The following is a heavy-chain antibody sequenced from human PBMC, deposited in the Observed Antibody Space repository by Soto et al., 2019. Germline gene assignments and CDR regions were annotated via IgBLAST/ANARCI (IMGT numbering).Heavy chain of an antibody. V-gene: IGHV4-59*01. CDR1: DGSISSYY. CDR3: AKDSFQVGTIVVVPAANDY. CDR2: IYYSGST. Sequence: SETLSLTWTVSDGSISSYYWSWIRQPPGKGLEWIGYIYYSGSTNYNPSLKSRVTISVDTSKNQFSLKLSSVTAADTAVYYCAKDSFQVGTIVVVPAANDYWGQGTPVTVSS. D-gene: IGHD2-2*01. J-gene: IGHJ4*02.